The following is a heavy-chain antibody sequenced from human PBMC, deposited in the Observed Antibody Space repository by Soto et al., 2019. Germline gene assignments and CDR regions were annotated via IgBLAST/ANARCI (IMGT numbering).Heavy chain of an antibody. J-gene: IGHJ4*02. D-gene: IGHD3-10*01. V-gene: IGHV3-23*01. CDR2: ISGSGTRT. Sequence: EVQLLESGGGLVQPGGSLRLSCPASGFTFSSYAMGWVRQAPGRGLEWVSGISGSGTRTYYADSVKGRFTISRDNSKNTLLLQMNSMRAEDTAVYYCAKDIGDGNYYFHDWGQGILVTVSS. CDR3: AKDIGDGNYYFHD. CDR1: GFTFSSYA.